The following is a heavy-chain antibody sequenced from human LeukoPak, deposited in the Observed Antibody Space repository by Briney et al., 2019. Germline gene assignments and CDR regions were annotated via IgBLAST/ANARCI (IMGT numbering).Heavy chain of an antibody. CDR3: ARSQSLGY. V-gene: IGHV3-7*04. CDR1: GFTFSSYW. CDR2: IKHDGSDK. Sequence: GGSLRLSCAASGFTFSSYWMSWVLQAPGKGLEWVANIKHDGSDKYYVDSVKGRFTISRDNAENSLYLQMNSLRAEDTAMYYCARSQSLGYWGQGTLVTVSS. J-gene: IGHJ4*02.